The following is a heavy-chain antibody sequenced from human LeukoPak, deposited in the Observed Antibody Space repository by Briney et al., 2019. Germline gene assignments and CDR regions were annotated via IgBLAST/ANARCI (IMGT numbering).Heavy chain of an antibody. CDR1: GYTFTGYY. CDR3: ARGTGTTGSYYYYYYMDV. CDR2: INPNSGGT. D-gene: IGHD1-1*01. Sequence: ASVKVSCKASGYTFTGYYMHWVRQAPGQGLEWMGWINPNSGGTNYAQKFQGRVTMTRDTSISTAYMELSRLRSDDTGVYYCARGTGTTGSYYYYYYMDVWGKGTTVTVSS. V-gene: IGHV1-2*02. J-gene: IGHJ6*03.